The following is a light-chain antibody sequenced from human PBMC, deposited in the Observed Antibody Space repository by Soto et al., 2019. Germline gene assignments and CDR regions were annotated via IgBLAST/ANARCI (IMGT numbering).Light chain of an antibody. J-gene: IGLJ3*02. CDR3: GVWDDSLNALV. CDR2: YDD. V-gene: IGLV1-36*01. Sequence: QSVVTQAPSVSEAPRQRVTISCSGSSFNIGKNAVSWYQHLPGKSPKLLISYDDLRPSGVSDRFSGSKSGTSASLAISGLQVEDEGYYYCGVWDDSLNALVFGGGTKLTVL. CDR1: SFNIGKNA.